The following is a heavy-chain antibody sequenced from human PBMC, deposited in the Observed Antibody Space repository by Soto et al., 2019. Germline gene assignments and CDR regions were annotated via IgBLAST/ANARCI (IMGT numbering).Heavy chain of an antibody. D-gene: IGHD1-26*01. CDR1: GFSFRSYW. CDR2: IQQDGSEK. J-gene: IGHJ2*01. Sequence: VQLVESGGGLVQPGGSLRLSCAAPGFSFRSYWMSWVRQAPGKGLEWVANIQQDGSEKYYVDSVRGRFTISRDNAKNSLYLQMNSLRDEDTAVYYCARAMWGWYFDLWGRGTLVTVSS. V-gene: IGHV3-7*01. CDR3: ARAMWGWYFDL.